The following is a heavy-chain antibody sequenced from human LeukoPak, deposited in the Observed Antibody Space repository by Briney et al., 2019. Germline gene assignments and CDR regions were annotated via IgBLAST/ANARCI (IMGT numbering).Heavy chain of an antibody. CDR3: ARAGGSYYFDGMDV. CDR2: IIPIFGTA. V-gene: IGHV1-69*01. J-gene: IGHJ6*02. CDR1: GGTLISYA. D-gene: IGHD1-26*01. Sequence: GAAVKVSFKASGGTLISYAISWVRPAPGQGLAWMGGIIPIFGTANYAQKFQGRVTITADESTSTAYMELSSLRSEDTAVYYCARAGGSYYFDGMDVWGQGTTVTVSS.